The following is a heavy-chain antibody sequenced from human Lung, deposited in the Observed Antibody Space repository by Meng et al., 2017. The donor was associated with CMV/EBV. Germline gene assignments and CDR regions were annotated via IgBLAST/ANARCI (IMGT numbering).Heavy chain of an antibody. CDR3: ASESATYLGGRIYYHGMDV. CDR2: INHSGST. D-gene: IGHD1-26*01. CDR1: GGSFNAYY. V-gene: IGHV4-34*01. J-gene: IGHJ6*02. Sequence: SCTVYGGSFNAYYYNWFRQAPGKGLEWIGEINHSGSTKYNPSLKSRVTISVDKSKNQFSLRLTSVTAADTAVFYCASESATYLGGRIYYHGMDVWXQGTXVTVSS.